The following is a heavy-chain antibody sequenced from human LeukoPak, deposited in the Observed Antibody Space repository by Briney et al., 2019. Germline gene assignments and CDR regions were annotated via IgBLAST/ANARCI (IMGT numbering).Heavy chain of an antibody. CDR3: AIQNGP. V-gene: IGHV3-30*03. CDR1: GFTFSSYG. Sequence: GGSLRLPCAASGFTFSSYGMHWVRQAPGKGLEWVALISNDGSNKDYADSVKGRFTISRDNSKNTLYLQMNSLRAEDTALYYCAIQNGPWGQGTLVTVSS. J-gene: IGHJ4*02. CDR2: ISNDGSNK. D-gene: IGHD2-8*01.